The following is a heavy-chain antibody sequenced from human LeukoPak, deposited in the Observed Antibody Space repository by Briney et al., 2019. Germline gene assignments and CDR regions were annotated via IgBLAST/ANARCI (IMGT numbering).Heavy chain of an antibody. CDR2: INPNSGGT. J-gene: IGHJ5*02. Sequence: GASVKVSCKASGYTFTGYYMHWVRQAPGQGLEWMGWINPNSGGTNYAQKFQGRVTMTRDTSISTAYVELSRLRSDDTAVYYCVRPTLGSSQYNWFDPWGQGTLVTVSS. CDR1: GYTFTGYY. CDR3: VRPTLGSSQYNWFDP. D-gene: IGHD2-2*01. V-gene: IGHV1-2*02.